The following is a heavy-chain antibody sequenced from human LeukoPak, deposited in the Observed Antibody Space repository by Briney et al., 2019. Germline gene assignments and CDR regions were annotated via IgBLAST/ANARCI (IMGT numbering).Heavy chain of an antibody. CDR1: GGSISRGNYY. CDR2: IYTSGST. V-gene: IGHV4-61*02. J-gene: IGHJ4*02. Sequence: SQTLSLTCTVSGGSISRGNYYWSWIRQPAGKGLEWIGRIYTSGSTNYNPSLKSRVTISVDTSKNQFSLKLSSVTAADTAVYCCVRGSESSLAPRYFDYWGQGTLVTVSS. CDR3: VRGSESSLAPRYFDY. D-gene: IGHD5-12*01.